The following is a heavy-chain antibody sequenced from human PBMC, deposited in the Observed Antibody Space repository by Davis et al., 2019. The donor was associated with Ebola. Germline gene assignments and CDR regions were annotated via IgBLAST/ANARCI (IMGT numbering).Heavy chain of an antibody. CDR3: ARGRGSYYFDY. CDR2: IYSGGST. D-gene: IGHD1-26*01. CDR1: GFTVSSNY. Sequence: PSETLSLTCAASGFTVSSNYMSWVRQAPGQGLEWVSVIYSGGSTYYADSVKGRFTISRDNSKNTLYLQMNSLRAEDTAVYYCARGRGSYYFDYWGQGTLVTVSS. J-gene: IGHJ4*02. V-gene: IGHV3-53*01.